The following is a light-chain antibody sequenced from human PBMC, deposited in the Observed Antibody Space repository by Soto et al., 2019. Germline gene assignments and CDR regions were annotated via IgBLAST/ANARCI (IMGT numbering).Light chain of an antibody. CDR2: GAS. CDR3: QHYGSSPPYT. CDR1: QSFYSRS. V-gene: IGKV3-20*01. Sequence: EVVLTQSPGTLSLSPGERATLSCRASQSFYSRSLAWYQQKPGQAPRLLIYGASSRATGIPDRFSGSGSGADFTLTISRLEPEDFAVYYCQHYGSSPPYTFGRGTKLDIK. J-gene: IGKJ2*01.